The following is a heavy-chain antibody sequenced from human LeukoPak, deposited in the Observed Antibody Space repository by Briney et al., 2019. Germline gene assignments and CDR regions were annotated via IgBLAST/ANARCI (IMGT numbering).Heavy chain of an antibody. CDR1: GYTFTAYD. CDR2: INPNRGGT. J-gene: IGHJ4*02. D-gene: IGHD3-16*02. Sequence: ASVKVSCNASGYTFTAYDMHWVRQAPGQGLEWMGRINPNRGGTTYAQHFQGRVTMTRDTSISTAYLELSSLRPDDTAMYYCARGPYDYVWGNYRYTAASFDYWGQGTLVTVSS. V-gene: IGHV1-2*06. CDR3: ARGPYDYVWGNYRYTAASFDY.